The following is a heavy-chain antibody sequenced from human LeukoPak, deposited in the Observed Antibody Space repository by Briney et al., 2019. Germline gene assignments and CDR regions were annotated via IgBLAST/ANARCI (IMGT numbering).Heavy chain of an antibody. J-gene: IGHJ4*02. V-gene: IGHV4-34*01. CDR2: INHSGST. CDR3: ARGGLRYFDY. CDR1: GGSFSGDY. D-gene: IGHD3-9*01. Sequence: SETLSVTCAVYGGSFSGDYWSWIRQPPGKGLEWIGQINHSGSTNYNPSLKSRVTISVDTSKNQFSLKLSSVTAADTAVYYCARGGLRYFDYWGQGTLVTDSS.